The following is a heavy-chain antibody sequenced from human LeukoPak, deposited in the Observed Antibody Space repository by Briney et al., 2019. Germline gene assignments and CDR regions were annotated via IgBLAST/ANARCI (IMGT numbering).Heavy chain of an antibody. CDR3: ARQVRGFDYYGSGSYYLSDY. V-gene: IGHV4-39*01. D-gene: IGHD3-10*01. CDR1: GGSISSSSYY. Sequence: SETLSLTCTVSGGSISSSSYYWGWIRQPPGKGLEWIGSIYYSGSTYYNPSLKSRVTISVDTSKNQFSLKLSSVTAADTAVYYCARQVRGFDYYGSGSYYLSDYWGQGTLVTSPQ. J-gene: IGHJ4*02. CDR2: IYYSGST.